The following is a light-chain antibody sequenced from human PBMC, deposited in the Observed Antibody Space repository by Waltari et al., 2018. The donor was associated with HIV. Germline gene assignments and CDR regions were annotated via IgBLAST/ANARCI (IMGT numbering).Light chain of an antibody. Sequence: QSVLTQPPSASGTPGQRVTISCSGSSSNIGSNTVNWYQQLPGTAPKLLIYSNNPRPSGFPGRFSGSKSGTSASLAISWLQSEDEADYYCAAWDDSLNGVVFGGGTKLTVL. CDR2: SNN. V-gene: IGLV1-44*01. CDR3: AAWDDSLNGVV. J-gene: IGLJ2*01. CDR1: SSNIGSNT.